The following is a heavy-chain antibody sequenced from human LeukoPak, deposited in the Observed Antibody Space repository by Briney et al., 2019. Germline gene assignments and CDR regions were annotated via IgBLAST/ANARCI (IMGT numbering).Heavy chain of an antibody. CDR3: ARSDFWSGYYNY. J-gene: IGHJ4*01. V-gene: IGHV4-4*07. CDR1: GGSISGYY. Sequence: SETLSLTCTVSGGSISGYYWNWLRQPAGKGLEWIGRIYTSGSTNYNPSLKSRVTMSVDTSKNQFSLELSSVTAADTAVYYCARSDFWSGYYNYWGHGTLVTVSS. D-gene: IGHD3-3*01. CDR2: IYTSGST.